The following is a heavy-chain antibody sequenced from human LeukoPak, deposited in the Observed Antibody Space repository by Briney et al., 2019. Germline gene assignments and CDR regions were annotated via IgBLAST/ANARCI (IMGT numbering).Heavy chain of an antibody. J-gene: IGHJ6*03. CDR3: ARATRAAGFYYYYYYMDV. V-gene: IGHV4-4*07. CDR1: GGSISSYY. D-gene: IGHD6-13*01. Sequence: SETLSLTCTVSGGSISSYYWSWIRQPAGKGLEWIGRIYTSGSTNYNPSLKSRVTMSVDTSKIQFSLKLSSVTAADTAVYYCARATRAAGFYYYYYYMDVWGKGTTVTVSS. CDR2: IYTSGST.